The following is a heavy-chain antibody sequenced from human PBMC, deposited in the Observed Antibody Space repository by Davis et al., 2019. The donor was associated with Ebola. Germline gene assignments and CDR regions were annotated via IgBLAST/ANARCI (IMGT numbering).Heavy chain of an antibody. Sequence: PGGSLRLSCAASGFTFSSYAMSWVRQAPGKGLEWVSAISGSGGSTYYADSVKGRFTISRDNSKNTLYLQMNSLRAEDTAVYYCARRGWELQFPPDAFDIWGQGTMVTVSS. D-gene: IGHD1-26*01. CDR1: GFTFSSYA. CDR3: ARRGWELQFPPDAFDI. CDR2: ISGSGGST. J-gene: IGHJ3*02. V-gene: IGHV3-23*01.